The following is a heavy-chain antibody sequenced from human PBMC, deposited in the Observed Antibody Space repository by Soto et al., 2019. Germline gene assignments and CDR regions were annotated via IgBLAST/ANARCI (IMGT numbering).Heavy chain of an antibody. J-gene: IGHJ4*02. V-gene: IGHV1-3*05. CDR2: INAGNGNT. CDR3: AIPGTYSCGNSDNYFDF. CDR1: GYTLTRYS. D-gene: IGHD3-22*01. Sequence: QVQLVQSGAEEMKPGASVKVSCKASGYTLTRYSIHWVRQAPGQRLEWMGWINAGNGNTKFSQKFQGRVTITRDTSARTAYMELRCLRSEDTDVYYCAIPGTYSCGNSDNYFDFWGQGTLVTVSS.